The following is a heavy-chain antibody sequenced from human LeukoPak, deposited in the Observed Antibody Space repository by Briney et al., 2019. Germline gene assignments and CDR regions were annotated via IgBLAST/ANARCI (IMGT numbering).Heavy chain of an antibody. CDR2: IYYSGST. D-gene: IGHD3-22*01. J-gene: IGHJ5*02. CDR1: GGSIISSSYY. CDR3: ARDLGNYYDP. V-gene: IGHV4-39*07. Sequence: KPSETLCLTCTVSGGSIISSSYYWGWIRQPPEKGMEWIGSIYYSGSTYYNPSLKSRVTISVDRSKNQFSLKLSSVTAADTAVYYCARDLGNYYDPWGQGTLVTVSS.